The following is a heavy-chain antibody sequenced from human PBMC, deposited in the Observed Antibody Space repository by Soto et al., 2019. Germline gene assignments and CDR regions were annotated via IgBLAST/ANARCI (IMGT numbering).Heavy chain of an antibody. CDR2: MDPKSGYT. V-gene: IGHV1-8*01. CDR1: GYTFTSYD. D-gene: IGHD5-12*01. J-gene: IGHJ4*02. Sequence: QVQLVQSGAEVKKPGASVKVSCKASGYTFTSYDINWVRQAAGHGLEWMGWMDPKSGYTDYAQKFQGRVTMTRNTSISTADMELSSLRSEDTAVYYCARGRGWLDNWGQGTLVTVSS. CDR3: ARGRGWLDN.